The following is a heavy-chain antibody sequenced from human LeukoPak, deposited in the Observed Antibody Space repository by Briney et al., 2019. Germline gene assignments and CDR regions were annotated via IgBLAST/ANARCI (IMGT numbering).Heavy chain of an antibody. J-gene: IGHJ4*02. CDR2: IYSTGST. V-gene: IGHV4-61*02. CDR3: ARDQCAGDCYPDY. Sequence: RTSETLSLTCIVSGGSISSGSYYWSWIRQPAGKGLEWIGRIYSTGSTSYNPSLKSRVTISVDTSKNQFSLKLSSVTAADTAVYYCARDQCAGDCYPDYWGQGTLVTVSS. CDR1: GGSISSGSYY. D-gene: IGHD2-21*02.